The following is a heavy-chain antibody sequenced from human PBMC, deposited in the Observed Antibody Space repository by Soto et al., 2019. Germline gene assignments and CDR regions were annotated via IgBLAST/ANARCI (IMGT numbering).Heavy chain of an antibody. CDR2: VSHDGRNT. V-gene: IGHV3-30*18. D-gene: IGHD6-19*01. CDR3: AKGGRQWLVTSDFNY. J-gene: IGHJ4*02. Sequence: VQLVESGGGVVQPGRSLRLSCAASGFTFSDYAMHWVRQAPGKGLEWVAVVSHDGRNTLYADSVKGRFTISRDSAKNTVSLEMTRLRAEDTAVYYCAKGGRQWLVTSDFNYWGQGALVTVSS. CDR1: GFTFSDYA.